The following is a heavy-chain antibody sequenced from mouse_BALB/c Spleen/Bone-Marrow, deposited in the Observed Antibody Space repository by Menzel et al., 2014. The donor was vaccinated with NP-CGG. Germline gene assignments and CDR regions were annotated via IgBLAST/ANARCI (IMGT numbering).Heavy chain of an antibody. CDR3: SRHYYQRMDY. CDR1: GFTFSDYW. Sequence: EVKLVESGGGLVQPGGSMKLSCVASGFTFSDYWMNWVRQSPEKGLEWVAEIKLKSNTYATHYAESVKGRFTISRDDSKRRFHLQMNNLKAEDTGIYYRSRHYYQRMDYWGQGTPVPVSP. J-gene: IGHJ4*01. V-gene: IGHV6-6*02. CDR2: IKLKSNTYAT. D-gene: IGHD1-2*01.